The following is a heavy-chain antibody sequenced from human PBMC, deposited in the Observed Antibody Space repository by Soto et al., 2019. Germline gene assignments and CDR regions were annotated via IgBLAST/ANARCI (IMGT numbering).Heavy chain of an antibody. CDR3: AREGQALDYYYYSYLDV. J-gene: IGHJ6*03. CDR2: IYYSGST. Sequence: TSETLSLTCTVSGGSISSYYWSWIRQPQGKGLEWIGYIYYSGSTNYNPSLKSRVTISVDTSKNQFSLKLSSVTAADTAVYYCAREGQALDYYYYSYLDVWGKGTTVTVSS. CDR1: GGSISSYY. V-gene: IGHV4-59*01.